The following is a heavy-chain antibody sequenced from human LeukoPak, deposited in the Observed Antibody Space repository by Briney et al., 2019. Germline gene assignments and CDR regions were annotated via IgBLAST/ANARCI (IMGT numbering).Heavy chain of an antibody. CDR2: INPDGTVT. V-gene: IGHV3-74*01. CDR1: GFTFNNYW. D-gene: IGHD6-19*01. J-gene: IGHJ2*01. Sequence: GGSLRLSCAASGFTFNNYWMHWVRQAPGKGPVWVSPINPDGTVTTYADSVKGRFTISRDNAKNTLYLQMNSLRAEDTAVYYCVRDSPSGFFDLWGRGTLVTVSS. CDR3: VRDSPSGFFDL.